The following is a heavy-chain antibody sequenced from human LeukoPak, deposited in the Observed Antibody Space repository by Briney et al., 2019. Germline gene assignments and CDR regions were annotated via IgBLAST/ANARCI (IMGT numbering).Heavy chain of an antibody. CDR1: GGSISSYY. CDR2: IYYSGST. D-gene: IGHD2-15*01. V-gene: IGHV4-59*12. CDR3: ARNGYCSGGSCYEDY. J-gene: IGHJ4*02. Sequence: PSETLSLTCTVSGGSISSYYWSWIRQPPGKGLEWIGNIYYSGSTNYNPSLKSRVTISVDTSKNQFSLKLSSVTAADTAVYYCARNGYCSGGSCYEDYWGQGTLVTVSS.